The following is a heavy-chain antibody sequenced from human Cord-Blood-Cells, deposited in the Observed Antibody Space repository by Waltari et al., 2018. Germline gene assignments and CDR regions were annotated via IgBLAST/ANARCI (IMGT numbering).Heavy chain of an antibody. V-gene: IGHV4-34*01. J-gene: IGHJ3*02. D-gene: IGHD3-10*01. CDR3: ARPRGMVRGVITDAFDI. CDR2: INHSGST. CDR1: GGSFSGYY. Sequence: QVQLQQWGAGLLKPSETLSLTCAVYGGSFSGYYWSWIRQPPGKGLEWIGEINHSGSTTYNPALKSRVTISVDTSKNQFSLKLSSVTAADTAVYYCARPRGMVRGVITDAFDIWGQGTMVTVSS.